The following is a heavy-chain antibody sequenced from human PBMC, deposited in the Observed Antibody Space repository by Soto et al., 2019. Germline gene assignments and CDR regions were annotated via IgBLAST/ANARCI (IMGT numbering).Heavy chain of an antibody. CDR1: DGSISSPNSY. CDR2: VYYTGST. CDR3: AKQDVRDWSRFDP. Sequence: QLQLQESGPRLVKPSGTLSLTCSVSDGSISSPNSYWAWIRQPPGQGLEWIGTVYYTGSTYYNPSLKSRVTISVDTSKNQFALRLIFVTAAVTALYFCAKQDVRDWSRFDPWGQETLGIVSS. J-gene: IGHJ5*01. V-gene: IGHV4-39*01. D-gene: IGHD1-1*01.